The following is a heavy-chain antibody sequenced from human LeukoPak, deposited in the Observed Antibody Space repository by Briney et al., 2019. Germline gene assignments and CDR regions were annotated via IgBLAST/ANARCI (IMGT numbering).Heavy chain of an antibody. V-gene: IGHV2-70*04. D-gene: IGHD3-22*01. CDR1: GFSLSTSGMR. CDR2: IDCDDDK. Sequence: ESGPTLVNPTQTPTLTCTFSGFSLSTSGMRVSWIRQPPGKALEWLARIDCDDDKFYSTSLKTRLTISKDTSRNQVVLTMTNMDPVDTATYYCALGYYYDSSGYYGYFDYWGQGTLVTVSS. J-gene: IGHJ4*02. CDR3: ALGYYYDSSGYYGYFDY.